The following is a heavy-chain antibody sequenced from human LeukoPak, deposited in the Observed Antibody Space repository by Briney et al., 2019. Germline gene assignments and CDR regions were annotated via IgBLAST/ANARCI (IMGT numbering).Heavy chain of an antibody. CDR2: IYYSGST. CDR3: ASGYGKFDY. Sequence: SETLSLTCTVPGGAISSYYWSWIRQPPRKGLEWIGYIYYSGSTNYNPSLKSRVTISVDTSKNQYSLKLSSVTAADTAVYYCASGYGKFDYWGQGTLVTVSS. CDR1: GGAISSYY. J-gene: IGHJ4*02. V-gene: IGHV4-59*01. D-gene: IGHD5-12*01.